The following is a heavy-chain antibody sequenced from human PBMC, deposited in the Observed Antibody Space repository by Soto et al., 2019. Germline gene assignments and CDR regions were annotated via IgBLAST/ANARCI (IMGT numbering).Heavy chain of an antibody. CDR1: GFTFISYW. CDR2: IKQDGSEK. J-gene: IGHJ6*02. D-gene: IGHD6-13*01. V-gene: IGHV3-7*01. Sequence: EVQLVESGGGLVQPGGSLRLSCAASGFTFISYWMSWVRQAPGKGVEWVANIKQDGSEKDYVDSVKGRLIMSRDNGKNSLYLKMHSLRAEETVVYYCAREGYSSSWYEHYYYSYGMAVWGQGTTVTVSS. CDR3: AREGYSSSWYEHYYYSYGMAV.